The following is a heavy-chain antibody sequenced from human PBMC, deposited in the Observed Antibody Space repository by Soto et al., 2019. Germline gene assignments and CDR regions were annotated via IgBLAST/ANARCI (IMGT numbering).Heavy chain of an antibody. V-gene: IGHV4-4*07. CDR2: FYSSGGT. CDR1: GDSISNYF. J-gene: IGHJ4*02. D-gene: IGHD2-15*01. Sequence: TLSLTCTVSGDSISNYFWSWIRQPAGKGLEWIGRFYSSGGTKYNPSLRSRVTMSVDTSKNQFSLKLTSVTAADTAVYYCARRDSVSSGRALDSWGQGTLVTVS. CDR3: ARRDSVSSGRALDS.